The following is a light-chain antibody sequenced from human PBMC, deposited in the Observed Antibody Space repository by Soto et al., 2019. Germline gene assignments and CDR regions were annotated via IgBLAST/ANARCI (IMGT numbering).Light chain of an antibody. J-gene: IGLJ2*01. Sequence: QSALTQPRSVSGSPGQSVTISCTGTRSDVGGYNFVSWYQQHPGKAPKLMIYDLTQRPSGVPDRFSASKSGNTASLTISGLQADDEADYYCCSYAGTNTFVLFGGGTKVTVL. V-gene: IGLV2-11*01. CDR1: RSDVGGYNF. CDR2: DLT. CDR3: CSYAGTNTFVL.